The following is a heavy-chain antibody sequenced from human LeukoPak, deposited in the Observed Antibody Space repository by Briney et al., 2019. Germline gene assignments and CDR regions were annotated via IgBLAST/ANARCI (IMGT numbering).Heavy chain of an antibody. J-gene: IGHJ6*02. CDR1: GFTFSRYA. V-gene: IGHV3-30-3*01. CDR2: ISYDGSNK. D-gene: IGHD2-15*01. Sequence: PGGSLRLSCAASGFTFSRYAVHWVRQAPGKGLEWVAVISYDGSNKYFANSVKGRFTISRDNSKNTLYLQMNSLRVEDTAVYYCARVHCSGGNCYYFYGMDVWGQGTTVTVS. CDR3: ARVHCSGGNCYYFYGMDV.